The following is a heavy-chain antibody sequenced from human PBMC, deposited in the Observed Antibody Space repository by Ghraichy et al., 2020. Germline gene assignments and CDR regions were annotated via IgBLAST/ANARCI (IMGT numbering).Heavy chain of an antibody. V-gene: IGHV3-13*05. CDR3: VRQCTELRDKLYYYYGMDV. CDR2: IGIAGDP. D-gene: IGHD2-15*01. J-gene: IGHJ6*02. Sequence: GGSLRLSCAASGFTFSNCDMHWVRHGTGKGLQWVSGIGIAGDPHYLDSVKGRFTISRENAKNSLYLQMNSLRAGDSAVYFCVRQCTELRDKLYYYYGMDVWGQGTTVTVSS. CDR1: GFTFSNCD.